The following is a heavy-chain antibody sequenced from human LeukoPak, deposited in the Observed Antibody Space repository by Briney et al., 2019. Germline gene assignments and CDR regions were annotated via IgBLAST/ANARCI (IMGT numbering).Heavy chain of an antibody. V-gene: IGHV3-30-3*01. CDR1: GFTFSSYA. CDR2: ISYDGSNK. D-gene: IGHD2-2*01. J-gene: IGHJ4*02. CDR3: ARSTASRREFDY. Sequence: GRSLRLSCADSGFTFSSYAMHWVRQAPGKGLEWVAVISYDGSNKYYADSVKGRFTISRDNSKNTLYLQMNSLRAEDTAAYYCARSTASRREFDYWGQGTLVTVSS.